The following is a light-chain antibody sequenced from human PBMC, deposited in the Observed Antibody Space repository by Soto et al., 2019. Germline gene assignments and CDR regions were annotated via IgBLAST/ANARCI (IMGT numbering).Light chain of an antibody. Sequence: DIQMSQSPSTLSASVGDRVTITCRASRSISNNLNWYQQKPGKAPELLIYAASSLQSGVPSRFSGGGSGTDFTLTISSLQPEDFATYYCQQSYSTPRTLGQGNKVDIK. J-gene: IGKJ1*01. CDR1: RSISNN. CDR2: AAS. V-gene: IGKV1-39*01. CDR3: QQSYSTPRT.